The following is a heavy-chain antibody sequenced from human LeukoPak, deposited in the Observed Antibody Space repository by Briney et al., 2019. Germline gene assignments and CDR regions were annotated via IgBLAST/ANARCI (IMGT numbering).Heavy chain of an antibody. V-gene: IGHV1-58*02. CDR2: IVVGSGNT. Sequence: PGTSVKVSCKASGFTFTSSAMQWVRQARGQRLEWIGWIVVGSGNTNYAQKFQERVTITRDMSTSTAYMELSSLRSEDTAVYYCAASPGYCSGGSCYYDAFDIWGQGTMVTVSS. D-gene: IGHD2-15*01. CDR3: AASPGYCSGGSCYYDAFDI. J-gene: IGHJ3*02. CDR1: GFTFTSSA.